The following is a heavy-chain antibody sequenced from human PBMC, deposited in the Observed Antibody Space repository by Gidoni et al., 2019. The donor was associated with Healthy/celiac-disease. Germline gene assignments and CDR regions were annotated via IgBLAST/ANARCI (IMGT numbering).Heavy chain of an antibody. V-gene: IGHV4-31*03. CDR3: ARGRDPRWYFDY. D-gene: IGHD2-21*02. CDR2: IYYSGST. Sequence: QVQLQESGPGLVKPSQTLSLTCTVPGGSISSGGYYWSWIRQHPGKGLEWIGYIYYSGSTYYNPSLKSRVTISVDTSKNQFSLKLSSVTAADTAVYYCARGRDPRWYFDYWGQGTLVTVSS. J-gene: IGHJ4*02. CDR1: GGSISSGGYY.